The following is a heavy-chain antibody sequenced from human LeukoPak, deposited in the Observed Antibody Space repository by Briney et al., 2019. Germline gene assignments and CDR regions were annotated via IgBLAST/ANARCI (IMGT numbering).Heavy chain of an antibody. J-gene: IGHJ4*02. CDR2: VNAGNGNT. V-gene: IGHV1-3*01. D-gene: IGHD6-13*01. CDR3: TSRGVAAGTCRSSCYFDY. CDR1: GYTFTSYS. Sequence: ASVKGSCQASGYTFTSYSMHLGRQGPGQKLEWMGWVNAGNGNTKYSQKFQGRVTITRDTSASTAYMELSSLRSEDTAVYYCTSRGVAAGTCRSSCYFDYWGQGTLVTVSS.